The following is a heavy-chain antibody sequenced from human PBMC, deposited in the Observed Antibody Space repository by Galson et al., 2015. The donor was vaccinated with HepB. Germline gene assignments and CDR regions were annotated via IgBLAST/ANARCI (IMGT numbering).Heavy chain of an antibody. D-gene: IGHD2-15*01. J-gene: IGHJ6*02. CDR1: GDSVSSNSAA. Sequence: CAISGDSVSSNSAAWNRIRQSPSRGLEWLGRTYYRSKWYNDYAVSVKSRITINPDTSKNQFSLQLNSVTPEDTAVYYCARGGPRRYCSGGSCPRFFGMDVWGQGTTVTVSS. CDR3: ARGGPRRYCSGGSCPRFFGMDV. V-gene: IGHV6-1*01. CDR2: TYYRSKWYN.